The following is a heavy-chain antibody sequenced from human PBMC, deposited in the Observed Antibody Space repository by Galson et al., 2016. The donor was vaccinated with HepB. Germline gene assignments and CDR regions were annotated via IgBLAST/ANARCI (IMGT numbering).Heavy chain of an antibody. CDR2: VECDQVK. CDR3: ARMKNYYYGMDV. J-gene: IGHJ6*02. CDR1: TVSPSTTERP. V-gene: IGHV2-70*18. Sequence: TLKGTLVTVSPSTTERPASCPRQPSGKTMEGRAPVECDQVKDYSTSLKTRPTISNDTSKNQVVLTMTNMDPVDTATDYCARMKNYYYGMDVWGQGTTVTVSS.